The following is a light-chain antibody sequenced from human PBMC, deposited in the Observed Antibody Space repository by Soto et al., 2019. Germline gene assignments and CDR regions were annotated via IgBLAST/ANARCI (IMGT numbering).Light chain of an antibody. J-gene: IGKJ1*01. CDR1: HSVVSN. CDR3: QQYSSWPRT. CDR2: GAS. Sequence: EVLLAFSTATLSVSPGEGASLSWRASHSVVSNLAWYQHKPGQAPRLLIFGASTRATGIPTRFSGRGSGTEFTLTITSLQLEDFGVYYCQQYSSWPRTFGQGTKVDIK. V-gene: IGKV3D-15*01.